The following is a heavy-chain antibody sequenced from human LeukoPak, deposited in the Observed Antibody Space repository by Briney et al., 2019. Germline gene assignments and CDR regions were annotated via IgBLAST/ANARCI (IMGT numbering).Heavy chain of an antibody. V-gene: IGHV3-53*01. D-gene: IGHD3-10*01. CDR1: GFTVSSNY. CDR2: IYSGGST. Sequence: GGSLRLSCAASGFTVSSNYMSWVRQAPGKWREWVSVIYSGGSTYYADSVKGRFTISRDKSKNTLYLQMNSLRAEDTAVYYYARDGGDYLLWSYGMDVWGQGTTVTVSS. J-gene: IGHJ6*02. CDR3: ARDGGDYLLWSYGMDV.